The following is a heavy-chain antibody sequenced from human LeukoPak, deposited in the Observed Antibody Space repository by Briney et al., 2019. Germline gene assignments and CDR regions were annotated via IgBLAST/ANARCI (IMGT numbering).Heavy chain of an antibody. V-gene: IGHV1-69*04. D-gene: IGHD2-2*01. CDR3: ARMDVVVPAADP. CDR1: GGTFSSYA. CDR2: IIPILGIA. J-gene: IGHJ5*02. Sequence: ASVKVSRKASGGTFSSYAISWVRQAPGQGLEWMGRIIPILGIANYAQKFQGRVTITADKSTSTAYMELSSLRSEDTAVYYCARMDVVVPAADPWGQGTLVTVSS.